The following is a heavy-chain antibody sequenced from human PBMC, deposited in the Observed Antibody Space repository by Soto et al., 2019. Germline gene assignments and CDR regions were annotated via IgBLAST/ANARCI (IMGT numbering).Heavy chain of an antibody. CDR1: GYIFTNYW. D-gene: IGHD2-21*02. CDR2: IDPSDSFS. V-gene: IGHV5-10-1*01. J-gene: IGHJ3*02. CDR3: ARPGGAVATSISDGFHI. Sequence: GESLKISCKGSGYIFTNYWISWVRQLPGKGLEWMGRIDPSDSFSNYSPSFEGHVTISADKSITTAYLQWSSLEASDTGMYYCARPGGAVATSISDGFHIWGQGTMVTVSS.